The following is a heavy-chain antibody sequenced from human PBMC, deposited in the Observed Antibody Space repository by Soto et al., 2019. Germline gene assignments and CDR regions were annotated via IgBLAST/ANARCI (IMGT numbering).Heavy chain of an antibody. CDR2: ISYDGSNK. J-gene: IGHJ6*02. Sequence: GGSLRLSCAASGFTFSSYGMHWVRQAPGKGLEYVAVISYDGSNKYYADSVKGRFTISRDNSKNTLYLQMNSLRAEDTAVYYCAKDAYGMDVWGQGTTVTVSS. CDR3: AKDAYGMDV. V-gene: IGHV3-30*18. CDR1: GFTFSSYG.